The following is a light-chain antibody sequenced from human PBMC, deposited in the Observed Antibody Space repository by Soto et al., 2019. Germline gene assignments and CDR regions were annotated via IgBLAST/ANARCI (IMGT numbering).Light chain of an antibody. J-gene: IGKJ1*01. CDR1: QSVSSN. CDR2: GAS. Sequence: EIVMTQSPATLSVSPGERATLSCRASQSVSSNLAWYQQKPGQAPRLLIYGASTRSTGIPARFSGRRSGTEFYLTISSLPSEDFAVYYCQQYTNWRGTFGQGTKVEIK. CDR3: QQYTNWRGT. V-gene: IGKV3-15*01.